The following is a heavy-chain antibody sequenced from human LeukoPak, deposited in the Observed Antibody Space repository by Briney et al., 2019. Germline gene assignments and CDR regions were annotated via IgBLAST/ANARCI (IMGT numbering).Heavy chain of an antibody. D-gene: IGHD3-22*01. CDR2: ISSRGSTI. CDR3: ARFGIVASDAVDY. Sequence: GGSLRLSCAASGFTFSSYEMNWVRQAPGKGLEWISCISSRGSTIYYADSVKGRFTISRDNAKNSLSLQLNSLRADDTAVYYCARFGIVASDAVDYWGQGTLVTVSS. V-gene: IGHV3-48*03. J-gene: IGHJ4*02. CDR1: GFTFSSYE.